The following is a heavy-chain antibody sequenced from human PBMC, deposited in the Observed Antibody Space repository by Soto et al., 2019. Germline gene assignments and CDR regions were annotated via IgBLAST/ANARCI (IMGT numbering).Heavy chain of an antibody. Sequence: GESLKISCKGSGYSFTSYWIGWVRQMPGKGLEWMGIIYPGDSDTRYSPSFQGQVTISADKSISTAYLQWSSLKASDTAMYYCARAIAVADPYYYYGMDVWGQGTTVTVSS. CDR2: IYPGDSDT. D-gene: IGHD6-19*01. J-gene: IGHJ6*02. CDR3: ARAIAVADPYYYYGMDV. V-gene: IGHV5-51*01. CDR1: GYSFTSYW.